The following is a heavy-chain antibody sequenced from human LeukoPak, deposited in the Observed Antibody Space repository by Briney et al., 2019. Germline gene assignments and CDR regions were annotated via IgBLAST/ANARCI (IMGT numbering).Heavy chain of an antibody. CDR1: GGSISSSSYN. D-gene: IGHD4-17*01. J-gene: IGHJ4*02. V-gene: IGHV4-61*02. CDR3: ARVRGTTVTTWFDY. Sequence: PSETLSLTCTVSGGSISSSSYNWGCIRQPAGKGLEWIGRIYTSGSTNYNPSLKSRVTMSVDTSKNQFSLKLSSVTAADTAVYYCARVRGTTVTTWFDYWGQGTLVTVSS. CDR2: IYTSGST.